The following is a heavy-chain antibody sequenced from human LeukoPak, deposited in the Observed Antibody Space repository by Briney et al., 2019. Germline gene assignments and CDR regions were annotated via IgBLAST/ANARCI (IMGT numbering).Heavy chain of an antibody. Sequence: SETLSLTCTVSGGSISSYYWSCIRQPPGKGLEWIGYIYYSGSTNYNPSLKSRVTISVDTSKNQFSLKLSSVTAADTAVYYCARLIAAAAAFDYWGQGTLVTVSS. D-gene: IGHD6-13*01. CDR1: GGSISSYY. CDR3: ARLIAAAAAFDY. J-gene: IGHJ4*02. CDR2: IYYSGST. V-gene: IGHV4-59*01.